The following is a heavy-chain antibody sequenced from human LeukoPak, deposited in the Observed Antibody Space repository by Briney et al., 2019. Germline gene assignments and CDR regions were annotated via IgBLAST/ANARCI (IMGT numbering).Heavy chain of an antibody. V-gene: IGHV5-51*01. J-gene: IGHJ6*03. CDR2: IYPGDSDT. Sequence: GESLKISCKGSGYSFTSYWIGWVRQMPGKGLEWMGIIYPGDSDTRYSPSFQGQVTISADKSISTAYLQWSSLKASDTAMYYCARSYSNFPRGVTGYYYYMDVWGKGTTVTVSS. CDR1: GYSFTSYW. D-gene: IGHD4-11*01. CDR3: ARSYSNFPRGVTGYYYYMDV.